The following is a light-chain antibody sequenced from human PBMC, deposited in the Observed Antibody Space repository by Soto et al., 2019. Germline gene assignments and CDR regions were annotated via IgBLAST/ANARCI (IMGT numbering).Light chain of an antibody. CDR1: SSDVGGYNY. Sequence: QSALTQPPSASGSPGQSVTISCTGTSSDVGGYNYVSWYQQHPGKAPKLMIYEVNKRPSGVPDRFSGSESDNTASLTVSGLQAEDEADYYCSSYAGNNNLVFGGGTKLTVL. CDR3: SSYAGNNNLV. J-gene: IGLJ2*01. CDR2: EVN. V-gene: IGLV2-8*01.